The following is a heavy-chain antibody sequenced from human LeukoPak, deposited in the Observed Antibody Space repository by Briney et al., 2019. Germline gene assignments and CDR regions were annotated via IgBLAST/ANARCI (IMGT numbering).Heavy chain of an antibody. CDR2: ISGSGGST. V-gene: IGHV3-23*01. CDR1: GFTFSSYG. CDR3: AKDVLRYFDWSLPNNWFDP. D-gene: IGHD3-9*01. J-gene: IGHJ5*02. Sequence: GGSLRLSCAASGFTFSSYGMSWVRQAPGKGLEWVSAISGSGGSTYYADSVKGRFTISRDNSKNTLYLQMNSLRAEDTAVYYCAKDVLRYFDWSLPNNWFDPWGQGTLVTVSS.